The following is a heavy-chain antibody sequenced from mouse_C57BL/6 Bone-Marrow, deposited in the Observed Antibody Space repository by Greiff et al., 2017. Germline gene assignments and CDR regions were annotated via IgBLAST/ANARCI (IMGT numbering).Heavy chain of an antibody. CDR1: GYTFTSYW. V-gene: IGHV1-52*01. J-gene: IGHJ1*03. D-gene: IGHD1-1*01. CDR2: IDPADSEP. Sequence: VQLQQPGAELVRPGSSVKLSCKASGYTFTSYWMHWVKQRPIQGLEWIGNIDPADSEPHYNQKFKDKATFTVDTYSSTAYMQLSSLTSEDSAVYYCARDLYYGRRDWYCDVWGTGTTVTVSA. CDR3: ARDLYYGRRDWYCDV.